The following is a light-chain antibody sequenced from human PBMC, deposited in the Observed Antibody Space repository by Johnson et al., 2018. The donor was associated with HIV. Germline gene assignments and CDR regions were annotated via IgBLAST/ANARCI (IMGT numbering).Light chain of an antibody. V-gene: IGLV1-41*01. Sequence: QSVLTQPPSVSAAPGQKVTISCSGGISDLVNYAESWCHRLPGTAPKLLFYENNIRPSGIPERFSVSQSGSSANLGITTRWPEHEGDYYCLPGDTGPRTYIFGSGTKVTVL. CDR3: LPGDTGPRTYI. CDR2: ENN. CDR1: ISDLVNYA. J-gene: IGLJ1*01.